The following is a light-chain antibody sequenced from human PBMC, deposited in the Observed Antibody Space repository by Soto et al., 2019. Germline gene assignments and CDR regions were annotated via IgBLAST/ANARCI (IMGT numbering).Light chain of an antibody. CDR3: QQRPSWT. V-gene: IGKV3-11*01. Sequence: EVVLTQSPATLSLSPGERATLSCRASQSVSSYLAWYQQKPGQAPRLLIYDASNRATGIPARFSGSGSGTDFTLTISSLEPEDSAVYYCQQRPSWTFDQGTKVEIK. CDR2: DAS. J-gene: IGKJ1*01. CDR1: QSVSSY.